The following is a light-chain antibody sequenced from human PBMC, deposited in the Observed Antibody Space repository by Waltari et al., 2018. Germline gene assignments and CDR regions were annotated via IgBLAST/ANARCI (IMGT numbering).Light chain of an antibody. CDR3: CSYAGSHVV. J-gene: IGLJ2*01. Sequence: QSALTQPASVSGSPGQSITISCTGTSSDVGSYNLVSWYQPHPGKAPKLMIYEGSKRPSGVSNRFSGSKAGNTASLTISGLQAEDEADYYCCSYAGSHVVFGGGTKLTVL. CDR1: SSDVGSYNL. CDR2: EGS. V-gene: IGLV2-23*01.